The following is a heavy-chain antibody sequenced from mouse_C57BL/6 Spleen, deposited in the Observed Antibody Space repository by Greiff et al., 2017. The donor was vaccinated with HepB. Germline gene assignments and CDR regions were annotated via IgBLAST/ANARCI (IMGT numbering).Heavy chain of an antibody. J-gene: IGHJ2*01. D-gene: IGHD1-1*01. CDR2: INPNNGGT. Sequence: VQLKQSGPELVKPGASVKISCKASGYTFTDYYMNWVKQSHGKSLEWIGDINPNNGGTSYNQKFKGKATLTVDKSSSTAYMELRSLTSEDSAVYYCARTVRVYFDYWGQGTTLTVSS. CDR3: ARTVRVYFDY. V-gene: IGHV1-26*01. CDR1: GYTFTDYY.